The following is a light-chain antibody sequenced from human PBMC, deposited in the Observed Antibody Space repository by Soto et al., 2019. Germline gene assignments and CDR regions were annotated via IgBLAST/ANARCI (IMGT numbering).Light chain of an antibody. V-gene: IGKV1-5*03. CDR3: QQYNSYSLT. CDR1: QSISSW. J-gene: IGKJ4*01. CDR2: KAS. Sequence: DIQMTQSPSTLSASVGDRVTITCRASQSISSWLAWYQQQPGKATKLLIYKASSLESGVPSRFSGSGSGTEFTLTISSLQPDDFATYYCQQYNSYSLTFGGGTKVEIK.